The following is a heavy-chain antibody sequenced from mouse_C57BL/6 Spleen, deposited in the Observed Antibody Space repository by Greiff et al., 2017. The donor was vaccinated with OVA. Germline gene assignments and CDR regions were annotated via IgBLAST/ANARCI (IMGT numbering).Heavy chain of an antibody. CDR2: INYDGSST. D-gene: IGHD1-1*01. Sequence: EVKLMESEGGLVQPGSSMKLSCTASGFTFSDYYMAWVRQVPEKGLEWVANINYDGSSTYYLDSLKSRFIISRDNAKNILYLQMSSLKSEDTATYYCARDGYGSSFYFDYWGQGTTLTVSS. CDR1: GFTFSDYY. V-gene: IGHV5-16*01. CDR3: ARDGYGSSFYFDY. J-gene: IGHJ2*01.